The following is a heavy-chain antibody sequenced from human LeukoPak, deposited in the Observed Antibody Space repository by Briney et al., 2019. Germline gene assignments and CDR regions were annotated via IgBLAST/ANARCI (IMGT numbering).Heavy chain of an antibody. V-gene: IGHV1-69*05. CDR3: ASGSLGDGYGVGDYYQYMDV. CDR1: GGTFNSYA. D-gene: IGHD5-24*01. CDR2: IMPLFGTA. Sequence: SVKVSCKASGGTFNSYAISWVRQAPGQGLEWMGGIMPLFGTANYAQEFQGRVTFTTDESASTAYMEVSSQRSEDTAVYYCASGSLGDGYGVGDYYQYMDVWGKGTTVTVSS. J-gene: IGHJ6*03.